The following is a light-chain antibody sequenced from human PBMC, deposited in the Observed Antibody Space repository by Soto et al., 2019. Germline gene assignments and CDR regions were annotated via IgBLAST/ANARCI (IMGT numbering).Light chain of an antibody. V-gene: IGKV3-20*01. J-gene: IGKJ4*01. CDR3: QQYGTSPLT. CDR2: GAS. CDR1: QSVRSNP. Sequence: PGESATLSCTASQSVRSNPLAWYQQKPGQAPRLLMFGASGRATGTPPRFSGRGSGTDFTLTISRLEPEDFAVYYCQQYGTSPLTFGGGTKVDI.